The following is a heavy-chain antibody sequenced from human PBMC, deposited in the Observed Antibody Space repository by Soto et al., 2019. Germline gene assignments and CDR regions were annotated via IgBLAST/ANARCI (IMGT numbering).Heavy chain of an antibody. Sequence: PGGSLRLSCAASGFTFSSYSMNWVRQAPGKGLEWVSSISSSSSYIYYADSVKGRFTISRDNAKNSLYLQMNSLRAEDTAVYYCARDRGFSGYSGYDDAFDIWGQGTMVTVSS. J-gene: IGHJ3*02. V-gene: IGHV3-21*01. CDR2: ISSSSSYI. CDR3: ARDRGFSGYSGYDDAFDI. D-gene: IGHD5-12*01. CDR1: GFTFSSYS.